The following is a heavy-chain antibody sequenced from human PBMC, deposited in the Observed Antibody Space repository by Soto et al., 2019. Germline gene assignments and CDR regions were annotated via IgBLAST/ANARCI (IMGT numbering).Heavy chain of an antibody. V-gene: IGHV3-74*01. Sequence: EVQLVESGGDLVQPGGSLRLSCAASGFTFSNYPMYWVRQTPGKGLVWVSRISGDGRSTIYADSVKGRFTISRDNARNTLYLQMNTLRAEDTAVYYCGRVGNGEGYYWGQGTLLTVSS. CDR2: ISGDGRST. D-gene: IGHD2-8*01. CDR1: GFTFSNYP. J-gene: IGHJ4*02. CDR3: GRVGNGEGYY.